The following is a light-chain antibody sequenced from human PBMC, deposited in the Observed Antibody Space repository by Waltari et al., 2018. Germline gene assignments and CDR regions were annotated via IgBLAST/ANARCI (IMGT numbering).Light chain of an antibody. CDR3: SSYAGSNNLV. CDR1: SSDVGSYDY. V-gene: IGLV2-8*01. J-gene: IGLJ2*01. CDR2: EVS. Sequence: QSALTPPPSASGSPGQSVTISCTGTSSDVGSYDYVSWYQHHPGKAPKLLISEVSKRPSGVPDRFSGSRSGNTASLTVSGLQAEDEADYYCSSYAGSNNLVFGGGTKLTVL.